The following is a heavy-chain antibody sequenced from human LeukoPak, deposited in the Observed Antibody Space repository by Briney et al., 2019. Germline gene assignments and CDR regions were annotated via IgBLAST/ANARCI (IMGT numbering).Heavy chain of an antibody. CDR1: GGSFSGYY. CDR3: ARESRSRTPRYYYYLDV. V-gene: IGHV4-34*01. J-gene: IGHJ6*03. CDR2: MNPSGSN. Sequence: PSQTLSPTCAVYGGSFSGYYWSWIRQPPRRGLEWIGEMNPSGSNTFNPSLKRRVTISVDTSKNQFSLKLSSVTAADTAVYYCARESRSRTPRYYYYLDVWGKGTTVTVSS.